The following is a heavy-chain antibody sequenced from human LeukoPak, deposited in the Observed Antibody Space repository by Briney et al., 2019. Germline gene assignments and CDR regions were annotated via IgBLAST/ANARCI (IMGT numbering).Heavy chain of an antibody. D-gene: IGHD3-9*01. CDR1: GFTFSSYA. CDR2: ISYDGSNK. Sequence: GRSLRLSCAASGFTFSSYAMHWVRQAPGKGLEWVAVISYDGSNKYYADSVKGRFTISRDNSKNTLYLQMNSLRAEDTAVYYCAKDFTIFPDYWGQGTLVTVSS. CDR3: AKDFTIFPDY. J-gene: IGHJ4*02. V-gene: IGHV3-30*04.